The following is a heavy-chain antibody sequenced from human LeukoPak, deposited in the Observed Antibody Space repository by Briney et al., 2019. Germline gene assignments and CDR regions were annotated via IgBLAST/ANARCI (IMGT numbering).Heavy chain of an antibody. D-gene: IGHD5-18*01. CDR1: GYTFTNYW. V-gene: IGHV5-51*01. CDR2: VNPGDSET. Sequence: GESLQISCKGSGYTFTNYWIGWVRQMPGKGLEWMGIVNPGDSETRYSPPFQGQVTISADKSISTAYLQWSSLKASDTAMYYCARSFTWNTAMVSWGQGTLVTVSS. J-gene: IGHJ4*02. CDR3: ARSFTWNTAMVS.